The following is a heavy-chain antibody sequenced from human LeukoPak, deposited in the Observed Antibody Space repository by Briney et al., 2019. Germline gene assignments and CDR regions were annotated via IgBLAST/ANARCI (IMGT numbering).Heavy chain of an antibody. CDR2: IYPGDSDT. Sequence: GESLKISCKGSGYNFTNYWIAWVRQMPGKGLEWMGIIYPGDSDTRYSPSFQGQVTISTDKSISTAYLQWSSLKASDTAIYYCARRGPLGYCSSPSCFPSFDYWGQGTLVTVSS. D-gene: IGHD2-2*01. CDR3: ARRGPLGYCSSPSCFPSFDY. J-gene: IGHJ4*02. CDR1: GYNFTNYW. V-gene: IGHV5-51*01.